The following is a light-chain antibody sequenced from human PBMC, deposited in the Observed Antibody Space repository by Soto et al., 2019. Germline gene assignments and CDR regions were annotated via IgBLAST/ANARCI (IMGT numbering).Light chain of an antibody. CDR2: AAS. Sequence: DIQMTQSPSSLSASVGDRVTITCRASQGISNYLAWYQQKPGKVPKLLIYAASTLQSGVTSRFSGSGSGTEFTLTISSLQAEDVATYYGQKYNSARLTFAPWTKVTIK. V-gene: IGKV1-27*01. CDR3: QKYNSARLT. J-gene: IGKJ3*01. CDR1: QGISNY.